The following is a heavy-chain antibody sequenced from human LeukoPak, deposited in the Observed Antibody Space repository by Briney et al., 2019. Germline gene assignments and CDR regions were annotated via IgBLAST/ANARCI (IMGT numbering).Heavy chain of an antibody. V-gene: IGHV3-33*01. D-gene: IGHD3-22*01. CDR1: GFTFNSYG. CDR2: IWYDGSNK. Sequence: SLKISCAASGFTFNSYGMHWVRQAPGKGLEWVADIWYDGSNKYYADSVKGRFTISRDNSENTLYLQMNSLRAEDTAVYYCARDTYYHYYDSSGYYIDYWGQGTLVTVSS. CDR3: ARDTYYHYYDSSGYYIDY. J-gene: IGHJ4*02.